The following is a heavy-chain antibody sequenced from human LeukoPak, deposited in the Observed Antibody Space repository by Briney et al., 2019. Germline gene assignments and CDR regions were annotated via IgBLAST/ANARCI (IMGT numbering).Heavy chain of an antibody. CDR3: ARLSGYHYYYYYYYMDV. CDR2: IYYSGST. V-gene: IGHV4-59*01. J-gene: IGHJ6*03. CDR1: GGSISSYY. Sequence: SETLSLTCTVSGGSISSYYWSWIRQPPGKGLEWIGYIYYSGSTNYNPSLKSRVTISVDTSKNQFSLKLSSVTAADTAVYYCARLSGYHYYYYYYYMDVWGKGTTVTISS. D-gene: IGHD3-3*01.